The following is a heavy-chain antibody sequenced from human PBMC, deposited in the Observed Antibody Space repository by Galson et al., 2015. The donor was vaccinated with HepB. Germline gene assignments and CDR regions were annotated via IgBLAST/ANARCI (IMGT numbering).Heavy chain of an antibody. D-gene: IGHD1-1*01. V-gene: IGHV1-18*01. CDR2: INSYNGIT. CDR3: ARSSGDLSWFGP. J-gene: IGHJ5*02. Sequence: SVKVSCKASGYTFTSYGITWVRQAPGQGFEWMGWINSYNGITKFAQKFQGRLTMTTDTSTTTVHMELRSLRSEDTAVYYCARSSGDLSWFGPWGQGTLVTVSS. CDR1: GYTFTSYG.